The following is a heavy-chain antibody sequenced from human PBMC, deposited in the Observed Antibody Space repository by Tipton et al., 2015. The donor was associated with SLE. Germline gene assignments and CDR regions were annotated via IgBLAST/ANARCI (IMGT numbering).Heavy chain of an antibody. CDR1: EYTFSAYY. CDR2: INPNSGGT. CDR3: AAFSTTASD. D-gene: IGHD1-14*01. V-gene: IGHV1-2*02. J-gene: IGHJ4*02. Sequence: QSGAEVKKPGASVKVSCKASEYTFSAYYIHWVRQAPGQGLEWMGWINPNSGGTMYAQKFQGRVTMTRDTSISTAYMEVSRLRFDDTAVYYCAAFSTTASDWGQGTLVTVSS.